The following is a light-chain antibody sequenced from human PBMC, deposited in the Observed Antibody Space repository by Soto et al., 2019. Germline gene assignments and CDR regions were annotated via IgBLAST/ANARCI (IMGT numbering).Light chain of an antibody. CDR1: QSVSSNY. J-gene: IGKJ1*01. Sequence: EIVLTQSPGTLSLSPGERATLSCRASQSVSSNYLAWYQQKPGQAPRLLIYGASSRATGFPDRFSGSGSGTEFSLTISNLQSEDFAVYHCQQYDKWPRTFGQGTKVDIK. V-gene: IGKV3-20*01. CDR3: QQYDKWPRT. CDR2: GAS.